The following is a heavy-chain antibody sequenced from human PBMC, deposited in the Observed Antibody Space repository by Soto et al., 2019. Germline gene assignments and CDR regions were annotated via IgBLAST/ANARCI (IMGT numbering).Heavy chain of an antibody. V-gene: IGHV3-30-3*01. CDR2: ISYDGSNK. Sequence: QVQLVESGGGVVQPGRSLRLSCAASGFTFSSYAMHWVRQAPCKGLEWVAVISYDGSNKYYADSVKGRFTISRDNSKNTLYLQLNSLRAEDTAVYYCARVPSSSGRAHFDYWGQGTLVTVSS. J-gene: IGHJ4*02. D-gene: IGHD2-15*01. CDR1: GFTFSSYA. CDR3: ARVPSSSGRAHFDY.